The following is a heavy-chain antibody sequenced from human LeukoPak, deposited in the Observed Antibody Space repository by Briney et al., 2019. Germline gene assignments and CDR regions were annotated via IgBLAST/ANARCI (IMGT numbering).Heavy chain of an antibody. Sequence: SETLSLTXTVSGYSISSGYYWGWIRQPPGKGLEWIGSIYHSGSTYYNPSLKSRVTISVDTSKNQFSLKLSSVTAADTAVYYCARGFRFLEWLSLPGWGQGTLVTVSS. CDR2: IYHSGST. CDR3: ARGFRFLEWLSLPG. J-gene: IGHJ4*02. CDR1: GYSISSGYY. D-gene: IGHD3-3*01. V-gene: IGHV4-38-2*02.